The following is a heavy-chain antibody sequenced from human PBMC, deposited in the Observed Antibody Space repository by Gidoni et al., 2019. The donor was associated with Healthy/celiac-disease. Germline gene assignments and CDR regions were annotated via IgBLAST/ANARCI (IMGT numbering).Heavy chain of an antibody. V-gene: IGHV3-33*01. D-gene: IGHD2-2*01. CDR2: IWYDGSNK. J-gene: IGHJ6*02. CDR3: ARESCSSTSCYFAYYGMDV. CDR1: GFTFSSYG. Sequence: QVQLVESGGGVVQPGRSLRLSCAASGFTFSSYGMHWVRQAPGKGLEWVAVIWYDGSNKYYADSVKGRFTISRDNSKNTLYLQMNSLRAEDTAVYYCARESCSSTSCYFAYYGMDVWGQGTTVTVSS.